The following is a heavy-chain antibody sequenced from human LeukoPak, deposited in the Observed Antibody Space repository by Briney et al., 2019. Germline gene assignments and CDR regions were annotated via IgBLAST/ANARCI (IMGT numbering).Heavy chain of an antibody. J-gene: IGHJ3*02. V-gene: IGHV5-51*01. CDR2: IYPGDSDT. Sequence: GESLKISCKGSGYSFTSYWIGWVRQMPGKGLEWMGIIYPGDSDTRYSPSFQGQVTISADKSISTAYLQWSSLEASDTAMYYCATRDRYYYDSSGYPAAFDIWGQGTMVTVSS. CDR3: ATRDRYYYDSSGYPAAFDI. D-gene: IGHD3-22*01. CDR1: GYSFTSYW.